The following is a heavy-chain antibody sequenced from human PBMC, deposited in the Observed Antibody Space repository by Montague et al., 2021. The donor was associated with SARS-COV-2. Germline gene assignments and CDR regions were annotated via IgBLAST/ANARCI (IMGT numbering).Heavy chain of an antibody. V-gene: IGHV4-34*01. CDR2: IKQSGST. D-gene: IGHD3-22*01. CDR1: GGSFGDDH. CDR3: ARGHLSVSMIVVVFTSASYYFDF. Sequence: SETLSLTCGVYGGSFGDDHWSWIRQPPGKGPEWIGDIKQSGSTNYNPSLKSRVTISVDTSRNQFSLKLTSVTAADTAVYFCARGHLSVSMIVVVFTSASYYFDFWGQGTLLTVSS. J-gene: IGHJ4*02.